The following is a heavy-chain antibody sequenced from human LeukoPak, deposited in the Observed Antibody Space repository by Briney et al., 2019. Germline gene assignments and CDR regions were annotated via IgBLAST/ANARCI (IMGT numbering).Heavy chain of an antibody. D-gene: IGHD2-2*01. CDR1: GGTFSSYA. V-gene: IGHV1-69*04. CDR3: ARHCSSTSCWRDNWFDP. J-gene: IGHJ5*02. Sequence: GASVKVSRKASGGTFSSYAISWVRQAPGQGLEWMGRIIPILGIANYAQKFQGRVTITADKSTSTAYMELRSLRSDDTAVYYCARHCSSTSCWRDNWFDPWGQGTLVTVSS. CDR2: IIPILGIA.